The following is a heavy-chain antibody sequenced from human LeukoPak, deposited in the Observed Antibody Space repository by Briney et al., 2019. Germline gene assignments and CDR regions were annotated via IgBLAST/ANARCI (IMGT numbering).Heavy chain of an antibody. J-gene: IGHJ4*02. Sequence: GGSLRLSCAASGFTVNSNYMSWVRQAPGKGLEWVAVIYSGGSIYYADSAKGRFTISRDNSKNTLYLQMNSLRAEDTAVYYCARDTYTSGWFDLDYWGQGTLVTVSS. CDR2: IYSGGSI. D-gene: IGHD6-19*01. CDR3: ARDTYTSGWFDLDY. CDR1: GFTVNSNY. V-gene: IGHV3-66*01.